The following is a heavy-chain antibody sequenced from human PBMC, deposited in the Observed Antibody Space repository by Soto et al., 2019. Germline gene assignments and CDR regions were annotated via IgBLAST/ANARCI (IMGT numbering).Heavy chain of an antibody. Sequence: EASVKVSCKASGYTFTIYAMHWVRQDPGQRLEWMGWINAGNGNTKYSQKFQGRVTITRDTSASTAYMELSSLRSEDTAVYYRAREGCSSTSCYTRTSYYYYYYRDVWGKGTTVTV. CDR3: AREGCSSTSCYTRTSYYYYYYRDV. D-gene: IGHD2-2*02. V-gene: IGHV1-3*01. J-gene: IGHJ6*03. CDR2: INAGNGNT. CDR1: GYTFTIYA.